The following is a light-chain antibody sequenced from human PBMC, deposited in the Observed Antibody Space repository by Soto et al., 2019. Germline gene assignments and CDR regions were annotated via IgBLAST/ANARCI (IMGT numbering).Light chain of an antibody. CDR2: GAS. V-gene: IGKV3-20*01. Sequence: HSPATLSFSSVERATLSFRASQSVSSYLAWYQQKPGQAPRLLIHGASSRATGIPDRFSGSGSGTDFTLTISRLDPEDFAVYYCQLYGASLVTFGQGTKVDIK. CDR1: QSVSSY. CDR3: QLYGASLVT. J-gene: IGKJ2*01.